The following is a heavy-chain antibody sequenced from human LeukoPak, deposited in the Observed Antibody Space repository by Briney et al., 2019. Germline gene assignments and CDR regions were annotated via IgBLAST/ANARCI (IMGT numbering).Heavy chain of an antibody. Sequence: PGGSLRLSCAASGFTFRSYGMSWVRQTPGKGLEWVSAISSSGGSTYYADSVKGRFTISRDNSKNTLFLQMNSLRAEDTAVYYCARSGSGSYGFYYYYYYMDVWGKGTTVTVSS. CDR3: ARSGSGSYGFYYYYYYMDV. V-gene: IGHV3-23*01. CDR2: ISSSGGST. D-gene: IGHD3-10*01. J-gene: IGHJ6*03. CDR1: GFTFRSYG.